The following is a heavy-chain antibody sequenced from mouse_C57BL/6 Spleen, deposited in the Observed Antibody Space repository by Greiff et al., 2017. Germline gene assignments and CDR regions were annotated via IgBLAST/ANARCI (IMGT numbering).Heavy chain of an antibody. J-gene: IGHJ3*01. CDR3: ARSGSSGYKFAY. CDR1: GYTFTSYW. V-gene: IGHV1-53*01. D-gene: IGHD3-2*02. CDR2: INPSNGGT. Sequence: QVQLQQSGTELVKPGASVKLSCKASGYTFTSYWMHWVKQRPGQGLEWIGNINPSNGGTNYNEKFKSKATLTVDKSSSTAYMQLSSLTSEDSAVYYCARSGSSGYKFAYWGQGTLVTVSA.